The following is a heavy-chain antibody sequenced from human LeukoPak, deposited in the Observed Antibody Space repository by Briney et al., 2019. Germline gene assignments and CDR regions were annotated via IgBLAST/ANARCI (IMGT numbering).Heavy chain of an antibody. CDR1: GFTFDDYG. CDR3: ARDGVRGVGATKTDY. V-gene: IGHV3-20*04. CDR2: INWNGGST. D-gene: IGHD1-26*01. Sequence: AGGSLRLSCAASGFTFDDYGMSWVRQAPGKGLEWVSGINWNGGSTGYAGSVKGRFTISRDNAKNSLYLQMNSLRAEDTALYYCARDGVRGVGATKTDYWGQGTLVTVSS. J-gene: IGHJ4*02.